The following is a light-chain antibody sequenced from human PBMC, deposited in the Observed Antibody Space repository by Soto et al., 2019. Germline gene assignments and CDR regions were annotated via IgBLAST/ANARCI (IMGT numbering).Light chain of an antibody. Sequence: EIVLTQSPGTLSVSPGERATLSCRASQSVSSDNLAWYQQKPGRAPRLLIYGASHRATGTPDRFSGSGSGTDFTLTISRLEPEDFAVYYCQQRSNWPITFGQGTRLEIK. CDR1: QSVSSDN. V-gene: IGKV3D-20*02. J-gene: IGKJ5*01. CDR2: GAS. CDR3: QQRSNWPIT.